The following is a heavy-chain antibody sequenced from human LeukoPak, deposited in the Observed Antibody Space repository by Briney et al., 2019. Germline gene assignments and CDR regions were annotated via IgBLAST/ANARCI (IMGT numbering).Heavy chain of an antibody. D-gene: IGHD4-23*01. Sequence: ASVKVSCKASGYTFIGYSISWVRQAPGHGLEWMGWITPYNGNTNYVQNFQGRVTMTTDTSTSTAYMELRSLRSDDTAAYYCAREYGGNPGLFGYWGQGTLVTVSS. J-gene: IGHJ4*02. CDR2: ITPYNGNT. CDR3: AREYGGNPGLFGY. CDR1: GYTFIGYS. V-gene: IGHV1-18*01.